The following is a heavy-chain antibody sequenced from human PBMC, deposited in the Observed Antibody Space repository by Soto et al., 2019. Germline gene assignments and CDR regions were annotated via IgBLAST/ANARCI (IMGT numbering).Heavy chain of an antibody. CDR1: AYPFISYG. V-gene: IGHV1-18*01. D-gene: IGHD2-15*01. Sequence: ASVKVSCKASAYPFISYGISWVRQAPGQGLEWMGWISGYNGKTNYAQKLQGGVIMTTDTSTSTAYMELRSLRSDDTAVYYCARAVVVSAPYYYMDVWGTGTTVTVSS. CDR2: ISGYNGKT. CDR3: ARAVVVSAPYYYMDV. J-gene: IGHJ6*03.